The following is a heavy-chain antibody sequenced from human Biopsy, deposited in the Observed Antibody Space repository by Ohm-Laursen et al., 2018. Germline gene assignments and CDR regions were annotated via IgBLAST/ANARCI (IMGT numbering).Heavy chain of an antibody. CDR2: IGSSGSPI. V-gene: IGHV3-48*03. CDR3: AREGWGAYSLDFDY. D-gene: IGHD3-3*01. Sequence: GSPRLSCSAPGFTFSNYEMNWVRQAPGKGLEWISYIGSSGSPIYYADSVKGRFTISRDNAKNSLYLQMNSLRAEDTAVYYCAREGWGAYSLDFDYWGQGTLVSVSS. J-gene: IGHJ4*02. CDR1: GFTFSNYE.